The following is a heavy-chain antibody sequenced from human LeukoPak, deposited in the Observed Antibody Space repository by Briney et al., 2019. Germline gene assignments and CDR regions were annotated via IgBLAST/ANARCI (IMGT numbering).Heavy chain of an antibody. CDR3: AREYSSSWYGTFFDY. V-gene: IGHV1-2*02. Sequence: VASVKVSCKASGYTFTGYYMHWVRQAPGQGLEWMGWINPNSGGTNYAQKFQGRVTMTRDTSISTAYMELSRLRSDDTAVYYCAREYSSSWYGTFFDYWGQGTLVTVPS. CDR1: GYTFTGYY. CDR2: INPNSGGT. J-gene: IGHJ4*02. D-gene: IGHD6-13*01.